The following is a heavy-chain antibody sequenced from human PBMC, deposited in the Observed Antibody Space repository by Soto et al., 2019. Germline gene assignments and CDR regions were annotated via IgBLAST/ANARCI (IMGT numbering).Heavy chain of an antibody. CDR3: AKEGPHMTMIVVVAGGGFDI. D-gene: IGHD3-22*01. CDR2: ISGSGGST. Sequence: GCLGLAGAAAGLTFSSYAVSWVRHAPGKGLEMVSAISGSGGSTYYADSVKGRFTISRDNSKNTLYLQMNSLRAEQTAVYYCAKEGPHMTMIVVVAGGGFDIWGQGTMVTVSS. CDR1: GLTFSSYA. J-gene: IGHJ3*02. V-gene: IGHV3-23*01.